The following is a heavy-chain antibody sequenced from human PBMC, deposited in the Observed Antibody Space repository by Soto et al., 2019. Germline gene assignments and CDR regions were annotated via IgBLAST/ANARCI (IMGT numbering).Heavy chain of an antibody. CDR3: ARTPPQFGIVY. CDR2: MSPNSGHT. Sequence: ASVKVSCKASGYTFTSYDINWIRQATGQDLEWMGWMSPNSGHTGYAQKFQGRVTMTSDASIGTAYMELSSLTFEDTAVYFCARTPPQFGIVYWGQGTLFTVSS. D-gene: IGHD3-10*01. J-gene: IGHJ4*02. CDR1: GYTFTSYD. V-gene: IGHV1-8*01.